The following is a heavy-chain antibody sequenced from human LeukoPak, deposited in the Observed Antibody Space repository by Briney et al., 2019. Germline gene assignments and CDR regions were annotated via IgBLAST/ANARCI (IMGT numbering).Heavy chain of an antibody. V-gene: IGHV4-61*02. Sequence: SETLSLTCTVSGGSISSGSYYWSWIRQPAGKGLEWIGRIYTSGSTNYNPSLKSRVTISVDTSKNQFSLKLSSVTAADSAVYYCAGELATWGIGAFDIWGQGTMVTVSS. CDR2: IYTSGST. D-gene: IGHD3-10*01. J-gene: IGHJ3*02. CDR3: AGELATWGIGAFDI. CDR1: GGSISSGSYY.